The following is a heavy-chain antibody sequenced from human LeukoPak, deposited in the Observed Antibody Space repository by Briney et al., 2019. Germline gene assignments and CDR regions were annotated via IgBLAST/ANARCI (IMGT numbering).Heavy chain of an antibody. D-gene: IGHD2-2*01. Sequence: GASVKVSCKASGYPFTGYYMHWVRQAPGQGLEWMAWINPNSGGTNYAQKFQGRVTMTRDTSISTAYMEVTRLRSDDTAVYYCARALVPAAQRLSSWGQGTLVTVSS. J-gene: IGHJ5*02. CDR1: GYPFTGYY. CDR2: INPNSGGT. V-gene: IGHV1-2*02. CDR3: ARALVPAAQRLSS.